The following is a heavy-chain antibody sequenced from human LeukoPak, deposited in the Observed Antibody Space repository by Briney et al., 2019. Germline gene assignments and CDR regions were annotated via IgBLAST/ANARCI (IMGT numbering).Heavy chain of an antibody. CDR2: IRYDGSNK. J-gene: IGHJ4*02. CDR3: ARAAMVRGVMGY. Sequence: GGSLRLSCAASGFTFSSYGMHWVRQAPGKGLEWVAFIRYDGSNKYYADSVKGRFTISRDNSKNTLYLQMNSLRAEDTAVYYCARAAMVRGVMGYWGQGTLVTVSS. CDR1: GFTFSSYG. V-gene: IGHV3-30*02. D-gene: IGHD3-10*01.